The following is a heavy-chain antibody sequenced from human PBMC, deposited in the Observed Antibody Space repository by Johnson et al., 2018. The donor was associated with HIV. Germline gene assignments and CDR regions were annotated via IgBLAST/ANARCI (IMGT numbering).Heavy chain of an antibody. V-gene: IGHV3-30-3*01. J-gene: IGHJ3*02. CDR3: ARVSNHAFDI. CDR1: GFTFSNYA. CDR2: ISYDGSHK. Sequence: VQLVESGGGLVQPGGSLRLSCAASGFTFSNYAMHWVRQAPGKGLEWVALISYDGSHKYYADSVKGRFTISRDNSKNTLYLQMNSLRAEDTAVYYCARVSNHAFDIWGQGTMVTVSS.